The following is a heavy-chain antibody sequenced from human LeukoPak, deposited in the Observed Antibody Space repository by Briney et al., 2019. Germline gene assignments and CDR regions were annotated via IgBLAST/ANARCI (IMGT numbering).Heavy chain of an antibody. CDR1: GFTFSSYA. V-gene: IGHV3-30-3*01. CDR2: ISYDGSNK. J-gene: IGHJ4*02. D-gene: IGHD3-22*01. Sequence: GRSLRLSCAASGFTFSSYAMHWVRQASGKGLEWVAVISYDGSNKYYADPVKGRFTISKDTSKNTLFLHLTSLRAEDTAMYYYAGAKESYYDKSGYFPLDYWGQGTLVTVSS. CDR3: AGAKESYYDKSGYFPLDY.